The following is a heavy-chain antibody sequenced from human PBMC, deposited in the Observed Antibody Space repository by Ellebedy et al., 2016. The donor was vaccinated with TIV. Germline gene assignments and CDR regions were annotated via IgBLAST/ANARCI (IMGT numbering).Heavy chain of an antibody. Sequence: PGGSLRLSCAASGFTFSSHAMTWVRQAPGKGLEWVSAISGSGAGPYYPESMKGRFTVSRDNSKNTLYPQLSSLRTDDTAVYYCAKGGVGVTGVRASALLLDSWGQGTLVTVSS. V-gene: IGHV3-23*01. CDR1: GFTFSSHA. CDR2: ISGSGAGP. J-gene: IGHJ4*02. D-gene: IGHD3-10*01. CDR3: AKGGVGVTGVRASALLLDS.